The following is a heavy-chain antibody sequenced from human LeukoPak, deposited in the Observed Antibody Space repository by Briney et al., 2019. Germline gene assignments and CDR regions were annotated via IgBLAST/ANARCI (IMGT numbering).Heavy chain of an antibody. D-gene: IGHD6-6*01. CDR1: GYTFTSYA. V-gene: IGHV7-4-1*02. J-gene: IGHJ6*03. CDR3: ARPNSSSGPYYYYYYMDV. CDR2: INTNTGNP. Sequence: ASVKVSCKASGYTFTSYAMNWVRQAPGQGLEWMGWINTNTGNPTYAQGFTGRFVFSLDTSVSTAYLQISSLKAEDTAVYYYARPNSSSGPYYYYYYMDVWGKGTTVTVSS.